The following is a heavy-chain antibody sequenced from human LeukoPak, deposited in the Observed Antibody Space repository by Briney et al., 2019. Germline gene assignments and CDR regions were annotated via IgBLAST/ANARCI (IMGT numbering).Heavy chain of an antibody. CDR3: ARDSVAVAAYFDY. J-gene: IGHJ4*02. CDR2: ISGPGGTT. D-gene: IGHD6-19*01. Sequence: GGSLRLSCVVSGFTFSTHAMTWVRQAPGKGLERVSDISGPGGTTYYAASVKGRFTISRDNPKNTLFLQMNSLRAEDTAVYYCARDSVAVAAYFDYWGQGTLVTVSS. V-gene: IGHV3-23*01. CDR1: GFTFSTHA.